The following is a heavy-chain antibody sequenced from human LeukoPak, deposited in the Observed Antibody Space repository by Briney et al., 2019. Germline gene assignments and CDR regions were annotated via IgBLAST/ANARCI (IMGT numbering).Heavy chain of an antibody. D-gene: IGHD1-7*01. V-gene: IGHV1-69*05. Sequence: AASVKVSCKASGGTFSSYAISWVRQAPGQGLEWMGGIIPIFGTANYAQKFQGRVTITTDESTSTAYMELSSLRSEDTAVYYCARGNWNYGDYYYYMDVWGKGTTVTVSS. J-gene: IGHJ6*03. CDR2: IIPIFGTA. CDR1: GGTFSSYA. CDR3: ARGNWNYGDYYYYMDV.